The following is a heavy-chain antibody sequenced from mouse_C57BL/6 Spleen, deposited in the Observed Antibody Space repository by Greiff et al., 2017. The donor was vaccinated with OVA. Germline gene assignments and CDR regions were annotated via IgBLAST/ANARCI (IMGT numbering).Heavy chain of an antibody. Sequence: DVKLVESGGGLVKPGGSLKLSCAASGFTFSSYAMSWVRQTPEKRLEWVATISDGGSYTYYPDNVKGRFTISRDNAKNNLYLQISHLKSEDTAMYYCARVYYGSSFDYWGQGTTLTVSS. J-gene: IGHJ2*01. D-gene: IGHD1-1*01. CDR2: ISDGGSYT. CDR1: GFTFSSYA. CDR3: ARVYYGSSFDY. V-gene: IGHV5-4*03.